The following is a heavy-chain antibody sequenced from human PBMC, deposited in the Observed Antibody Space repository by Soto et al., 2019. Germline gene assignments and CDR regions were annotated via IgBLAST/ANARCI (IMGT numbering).Heavy chain of an antibody. J-gene: IGHJ3*02. CDR1: GGFISSGDYY. CDR2: IYYSGST. D-gene: IGHD3-16*01. V-gene: IGHV4-30-4*01. Sequence: QVQLQESGPGLVKPSQTLSLTCTVSGGFISSGDYYWSWIRQPPGKGLEWIGYIYYSGSTYYNPSLKSRVTIPVDTAKTQFSLKRSSVTAADTAVYYCARVRGGGADAFDIWGQGTMVTVSS. CDR3: ARVRGGGADAFDI.